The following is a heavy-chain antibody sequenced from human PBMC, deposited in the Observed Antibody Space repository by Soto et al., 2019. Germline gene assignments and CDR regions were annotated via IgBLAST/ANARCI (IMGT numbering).Heavy chain of an antibody. CDR2: INPNSGGT. D-gene: IGHD5-12*01. Sequence: QVQLVQSGAEVKKPGASVKVSCKASGYNFTGYYMHWVRQAPGQGLEWMGCINPNSGGTNYAQKFQGWVTMTRDTAISTAYMELSRLRSDDTAVYYCARSPKNERLRTFDYWCQGTLVTVSS. J-gene: IGHJ4*02. V-gene: IGHV1-2*04. CDR1: GYNFTGYY. CDR3: ARSPKNERLRTFDY.